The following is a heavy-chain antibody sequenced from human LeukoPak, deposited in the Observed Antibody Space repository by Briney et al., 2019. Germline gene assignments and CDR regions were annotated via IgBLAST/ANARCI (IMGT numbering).Heavy chain of an antibody. J-gene: IGHJ6*02. V-gene: IGHV3-66*01. CDR2: IYSGGST. CDR1: GFTVSSNY. Sequence: PGGSLRLSCAASGFTVSSNYMSWVRQAPGKGLEWVSVIYSGGSTYYADSVKGRFTISRDNSKNTLYLQMNSLRAEDTAVYYCARDLTTVTYYYYGMDVWVQGTTVTVSS. CDR3: ARDLTTVTYYYYGMDV. D-gene: IGHD4-11*01.